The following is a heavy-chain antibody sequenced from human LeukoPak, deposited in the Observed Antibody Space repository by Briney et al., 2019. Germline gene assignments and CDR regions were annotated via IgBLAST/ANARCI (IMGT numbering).Heavy chain of an antibody. D-gene: IGHD1-26*01. CDR3: ARDVSSTPNWEFDY. Sequence: ASVKVSCKTSEYTFADYFIHRVRQAPGQGLEWMGRINANSGVTEYEQKFQGRVTMTRDTSISTAYVEVNWLISDDTAIYYCARDVSSTPNWEFDYWGQGTLVTVSS. J-gene: IGHJ4*02. CDR2: INANSGVT. V-gene: IGHV1-2*06. CDR1: EYTFADYF.